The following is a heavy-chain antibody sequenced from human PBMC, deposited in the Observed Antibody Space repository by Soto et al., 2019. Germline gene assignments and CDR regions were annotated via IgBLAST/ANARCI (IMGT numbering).Heavy chain of an antibody. CDR3: ARNSYNNGYYVDY. CDR1: GFTFSDYF. Sequence: PGGSLRLSCAASGFTFSDYFTDWVRQAPGKGLEWVGRTRNKAYSYTTEYAASVKGRFTISRDDSKNSLYLQMNSLKTEDTAVYYCARNSYNNGYYVDYWGQGSLVTVSS. V-gene: IGHV3-72*01. J-gene: IGHJ4*02. CDR2: TRNKAYSYTT. D-gene: IGHD6-19*01.